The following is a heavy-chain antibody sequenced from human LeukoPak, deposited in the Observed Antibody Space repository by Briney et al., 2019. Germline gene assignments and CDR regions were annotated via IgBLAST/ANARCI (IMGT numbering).Heavy chain of an antibody. D-gene: IGHD1-14*01. J-gene: IGHJ6*03. CDR3: ARVGPWVNPDYYYYYMDV. V-gene: IGHV4-34*01. CDR2: INHSGST. Sequence: PSETLSLTCAVYGGSFSGYYWSWIRRPPGKGLEWIGEINHSGSTNYNPSLKSRVTISVDTSKNQFSLKLSSVTAADTAVYYCARVGPWVNPDYYYYYMDVWGKGTTVTVSS. CDR1: GGSFSGYY.